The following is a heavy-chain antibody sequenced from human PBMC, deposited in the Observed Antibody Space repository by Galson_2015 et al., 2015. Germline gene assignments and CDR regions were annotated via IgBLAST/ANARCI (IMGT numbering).Heavy chain of an antibody. CDR2: ISSSSSSI. J-gene: IGHJ4*02. Sequence: SMRISCAASGFSFSTYSMNWVRQAPGKGLEWVSSISSSSSSIHYADSVKGRFTISRDNAKNSLYLQMNSLRAEDTAVYYCASNKNGYSYGQFDYWGQGTLVTVSS. V-gene: IGHV3-21*01. CDR3: ASNKNGYSYGQFDY. D-gene: IGHD5-12*01. CDR1: GFSFSTYS.